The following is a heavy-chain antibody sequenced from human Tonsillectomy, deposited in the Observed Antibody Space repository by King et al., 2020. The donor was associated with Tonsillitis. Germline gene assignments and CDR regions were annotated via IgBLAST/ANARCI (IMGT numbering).Heavy chain of an antibody. D-gene: IGHD3-22*01. CDR1: GFIFREYW. CDR3: ASEQDLYDSSGKRPDALDI. J-gene: IGHJ3*02. Sequence: VQLVESGGGFVQPGGSRRLSCEASGFIFREYWKTWVRQAPGKGLEWVATINQDGSEQYYVDSVKGRFTISRDNGKNSLYLQMNSLRAEDTAVYYCASEQDLYDSSGKRPDALDIWGKGTMVTVSS. V-gene: IGHV3-7*01. CDR2: INQDGSEQ.